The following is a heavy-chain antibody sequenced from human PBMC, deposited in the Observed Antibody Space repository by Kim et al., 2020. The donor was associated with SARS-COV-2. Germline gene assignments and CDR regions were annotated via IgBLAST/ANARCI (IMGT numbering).Heavy chain of an antibody. J-gene: IGHJ6*02. Sequence: SETLSLTCAVYGGSFSGYYWSWIRQPPGKGLEWIGEINHSGSTNYNPSLKSRVTISVDTSKNQFSLKLSSVTAADTAVYYCARASQLGAYCSGGSCYIPWGYYYGMDVWGQGTTVTVSS. CDR1: GGSFSGYY. D-gene: IGHD2-15*01. CDR2: INHSGST. V-gene: IGHV4-34*01. CDR3: ARASQLGAYCSGGSCYIPWGYYYGMDV.